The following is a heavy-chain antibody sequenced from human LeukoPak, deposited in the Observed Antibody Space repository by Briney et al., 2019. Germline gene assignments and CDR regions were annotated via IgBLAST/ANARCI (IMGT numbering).Heavy chain of an antibody. CDR1: GFTFSSYD. Sequence: PGGSLRLSCAASGFTFSSYDIHWVRQAPGKGLEWVASIKYDGTNKYYGDSVKGRFTISRDNSKNTLSLQMNSLRAEDTAVYYCASWSYSSSWYGHVYWGQGTLVTVSS. CDR3: ASWSYSSSWYGHVY. J-gene: IGHJ4*02. V-gene: IGHV3-33*05. CDR2: IKYDGTNK. D-gene: IGHD6-13*01.